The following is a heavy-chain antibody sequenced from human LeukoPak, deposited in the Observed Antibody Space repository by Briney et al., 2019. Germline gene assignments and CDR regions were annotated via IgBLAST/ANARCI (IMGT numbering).Heavy chain of an antibody. J-gene: IGHJ4*02. Sequence: SETLSLTCTVSSGSISNEAYYWSWVRQHPGKGLEWIGHIYYSGTTYYNTSFKSRSTISVDTSKNQFSLKLTSVTAADTAVYYCARMASWGFFDYWGQGALVTVSS. D-gene: IGHD2-2*01. CDR2: IYYSGTT. V-gene: IGHV4-31*03. CDR1: SGSISNEAYY. CDR3: ARMASWGFFDY.